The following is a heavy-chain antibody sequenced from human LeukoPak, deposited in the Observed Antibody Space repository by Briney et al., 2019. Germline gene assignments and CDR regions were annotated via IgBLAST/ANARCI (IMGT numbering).Heavy chain of an antibody. Sequence: GGSLRLSWAASGFTFSSYSMNWVRQAPGKGREWVSSISRSSSYIYYADSEEGRFTIWRHNAQNSLYLQINSLRAEDTAVYYCARAGLEWDFAYWRQGTLVTVSS. CDR2: ISRSSSYI. V-gene: IGHV3-21*01. D-gene: IGHD1-1*01. CDR3: ARAGLEWDFAY. J-gene: IGHJ4*02. CDR1: GFTFSSYS.